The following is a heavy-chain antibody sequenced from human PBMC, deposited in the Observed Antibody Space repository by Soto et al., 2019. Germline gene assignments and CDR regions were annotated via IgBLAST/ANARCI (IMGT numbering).Heavy chain of an antibody. CDR2: IWYDGSNK. D-gene: IGHD2-21*02. J-gene: IGHJ6*02. CDR1: GFTFSSYG. Sequence: GGSLRLSCAASGFTFSSYGMHWVRQAPGKGLEWVAVIWYDGSNKYYADSVKGRFTISRDNSKNTLYLQMNSLRAEDTAVYYCARELGGDYDYYYGMDVWGHGTTVTVSS. CDR3: ARELGGDYDYYYGMDV. V-gene: IGHV3-33*01.